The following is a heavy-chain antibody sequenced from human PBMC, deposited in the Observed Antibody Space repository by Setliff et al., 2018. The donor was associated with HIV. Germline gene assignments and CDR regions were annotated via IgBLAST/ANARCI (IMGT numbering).Heavy chain of an antibody. V-gene: IGHV4-38-2*02. Sequence: ETLSLTCTVSGYSMTSDYQWGWIRQPPGKGLEWIGSIYHSGTTYYNPSLKSRVTISVDTSKSQFSLKLISVTAADTAVFYCVRVDYGDYDFDYWGQGTLVTVSS. CDR2: IYHSGTT. CDR3: VRVDYGDYDFDY. CDR1: GYSMTSDYQ. D-gene: IGHD4-17*01. J-gene: IGHJ4*02.